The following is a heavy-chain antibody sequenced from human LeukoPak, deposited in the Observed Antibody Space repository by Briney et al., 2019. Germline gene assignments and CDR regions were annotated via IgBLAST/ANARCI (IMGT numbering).Heavy chain of an antibody. Sequence: SETLSLTCTVSGGSISSSSYYWGWIRQPPGKGLEWIGSIYYSGSTYYNPSLKSRVTISVDTSKNQFSLKLSSVTAADTAVYYCAKDRAYCSSTSCYRDYWGQGTLVTVSS. D-gene: IGHD2-2*02. CDR2: IYYSGST. CDR1: GGSISSSSYY. CDR3: AKDRAYCSSTSCYRDY. V-gene: IGHV4-39*02. J-gene: IGHJ4*02.